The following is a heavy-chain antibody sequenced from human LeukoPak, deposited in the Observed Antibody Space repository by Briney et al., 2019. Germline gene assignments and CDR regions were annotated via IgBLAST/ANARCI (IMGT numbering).Heavy chain of an antibody. CDR1: GFTFSSYA. CDR3: AKHGWSYDYYYYMDV. Sequence: QPGGSLRLSCAASGFTFSSYAMSWVRQAPGKGLEWVSAISGSGGSTYYADSVKGRFTISRDNSKNTLYLQMNSLRAEDTAVYYSAKHGWSYDYYYYMDVWGKGTTVTVSS. CDR2: ISGSGGST. J-gene: IGHJ6*03. V-gene: IGHV3-23*01. D-gene: IGHD6-19*01.